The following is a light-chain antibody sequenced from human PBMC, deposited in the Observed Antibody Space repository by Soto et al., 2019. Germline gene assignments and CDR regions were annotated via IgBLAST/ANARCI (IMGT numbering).Light chain of an antibody. V-gene: IGLV1-44*01. CDR2: DDN. CDR1: TSTIGRNP. J-gene: IGLJ1*01. Sequence: QSALTQPPSASGTPGQRVSISCSGSTSTIGRNPVSCYQQVPGTAPKLLIHDDNQRPSGVPDRFSGSKSGTSASLAISGLQSEDESEYYCAAWDDSLDGPYVFGTGTKLTVL. CDR3: AAWDDSLDGPYV.